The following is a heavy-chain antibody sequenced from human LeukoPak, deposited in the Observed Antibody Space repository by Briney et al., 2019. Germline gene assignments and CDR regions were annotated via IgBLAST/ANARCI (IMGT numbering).Heavy chain of an antibody. J-gene: IGHJ6*03. CDR1: GYSFTSYW. D-gene: IGHD5-18*01. CDR2: IYPGDSDT. Sequence: GESLKISCKGSGYSFTSYWIGWVRQMPGKGLEWMGIIYPGDSDTRYSPSFQGQVTISADKSISTAYLQWSSLKASDTAMYYCARLRYSYGPDSYMDVWGKGTTVTVSS. V-gene: IGHV5-51*01. CDR3: ARLRYSYGPDSYMDV.